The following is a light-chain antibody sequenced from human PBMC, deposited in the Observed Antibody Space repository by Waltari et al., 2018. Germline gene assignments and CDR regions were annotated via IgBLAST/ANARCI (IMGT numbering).Light chain of an antibody. V-gene: IGLV4-69*01. CDR2: VSRDGRH. J-gene: IGLJ2*01. Sequence: QLVLTQSPSASASLGASVNLTCTLSSGHSTYAIAWHQQQPAEGPRYLMTVSRDGRHTKGDGCPGRFSGSSSGAERYLTISGLQSDDGADYYCQTWGLGIVIFGGGTKLTVL. CDR3: QTWGLGIVI. CDR1: SGHSTYA.